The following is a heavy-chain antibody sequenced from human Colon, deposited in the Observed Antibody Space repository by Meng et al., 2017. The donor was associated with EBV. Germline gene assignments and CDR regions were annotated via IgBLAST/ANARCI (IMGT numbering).Heavy chain of an antibody. Sequence: QVQLQGAGPGLVKPSGTLSLTCGVSGVSISSNIRWTWVRQPPGKGLEWIGDIDDSGSTNYNPSLNRRISISLDKSKNHFSLKVNSVTAADTAVYYCARGKQDAWELLAYWGQGALVTVSS. V-gene: IGHV4-4*02. CDR3: ARGKQDAWELLAY. D-gene: IGHD1-26*01. CDR1: GVSISSNIR. J-gene: IGHJ4*02. CDR2: IDDSGST.